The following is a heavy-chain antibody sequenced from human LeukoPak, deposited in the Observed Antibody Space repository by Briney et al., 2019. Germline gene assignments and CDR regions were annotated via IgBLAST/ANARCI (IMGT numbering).Heavy chain of an antibody. CDR1: GFTLSSYG. J-gene: IGHJ4*02. CDR2: IRYDGSNK. V-gene: IGHV3-30*02. CDR3: AKGGGYGVDY. D-gene: IGHD4/OR15-4a*01. Sequence: GGSLRLSCAASGFTLSSYGMHWVRQAPGKGLEWVAFIRYDGSNKYDADSVRGRFTISRDNSKNTLYLQMNSLGTEDTALYYCAKGGGYGVDYWGQGTLVTVSS.